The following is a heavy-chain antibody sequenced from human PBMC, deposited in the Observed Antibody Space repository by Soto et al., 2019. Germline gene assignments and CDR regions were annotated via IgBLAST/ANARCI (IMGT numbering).Heavy chain of an antibody. CDR3: AREKGYSYGSYYYYGMDV. D-gene: IGHD5-18*01. CDR1: GGTFSSYA. CDR2: IIPIFGTA. J-gene: IGHJ6*02. V-gene: IGHV1-69*01. Sequence: VQLVQSGAEVKKPGSSVKVSCKASGGTFSSYAISWVRQAPGQGLEWMGGIIPIFGTANYAQKFQGRVTITADESTSTAYMELSSLRSEDTAVYYCAREKGYSYGSYYYYGMDVWGQGTTVTVSS.